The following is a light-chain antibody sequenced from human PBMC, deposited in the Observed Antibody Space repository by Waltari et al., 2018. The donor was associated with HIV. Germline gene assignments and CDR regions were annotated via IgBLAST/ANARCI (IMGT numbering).Light chain of an antibody. Sequence: QSVLTQPPSASGTPGQRVTISCSGHWSNIGTNFVSWFRQFPGAAPSLLIFGQNQRPSGVPDRFSGSKSGTSASLAIIGLQSDGEADYHCAAWDDSLNGWVFGGGTKLAVL. CDR3: AAWDDSLNGWV. J-gene: IGLJ3*02. CDR2: GQN. CDR1: WSNIGTNF. V-gene: IGLV1-44*01.